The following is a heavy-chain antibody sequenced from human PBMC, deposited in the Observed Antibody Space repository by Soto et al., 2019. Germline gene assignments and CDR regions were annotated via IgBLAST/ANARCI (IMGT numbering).Heavy chain of an antibody. V-gene: IGHV3-64D*08. CDR2: VRSNGGRT. D-gene: IGHD4-4*01. CDR1: GFTFNTYA. Sequence: GGSLRLSCSASGFTFNTYAMHWVRQAPGKGLEYVSAVRSNGGRTYYADSVKGRFTISRDNSKNTRYLQMSSLRAEDTAVYYCVKGGSSNYGSDYYYGMDVWGQGTTVTVSS. CDR3: VKGGSSNYGSDYYYGMDV. J-gene: IGHJ6*02.